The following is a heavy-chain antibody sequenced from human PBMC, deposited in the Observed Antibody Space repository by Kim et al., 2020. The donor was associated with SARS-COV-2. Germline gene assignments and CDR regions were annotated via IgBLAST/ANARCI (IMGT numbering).Heavy chain of an antibody. J-gene: IGHJ6*04. CDR3: ARGEMDV. V-gene: IGHV6-1*01. CDR2: SKGYN. Sequence: SKGYNDYAVSVQSRITITPETSKNQVSLQLKSVTPEDTAVYFCARGEMDVWGKGTTVTVSS.